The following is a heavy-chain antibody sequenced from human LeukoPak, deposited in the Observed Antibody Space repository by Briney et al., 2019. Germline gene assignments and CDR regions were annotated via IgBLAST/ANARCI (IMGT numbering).Heavy chain of an antibody. CDR3: ARGCSGGSCHNDYYYGMDV. J-gene: IGHJ6*04. D-gene: IGHD2-15*01. CDR2: IIPIFGTA. V-gene: IGHV1-69*13. CDR1: GGTFSSYA. Sequence: SVKVSCKASGGTFSSYAISWVRQAPGQGLEWMGGIIPIFGTANYAQKFQGRVTITADESTSTAYMELSSLRSEDTAAYYCARGCSGGSCHNDYYYGMDVWGKGTTVTVSS.